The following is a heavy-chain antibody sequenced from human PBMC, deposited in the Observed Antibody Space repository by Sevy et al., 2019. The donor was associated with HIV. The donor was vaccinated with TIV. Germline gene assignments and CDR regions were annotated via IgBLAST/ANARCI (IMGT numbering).Heavy chain of an antibody. CDR2: IKQDGSEK. Sequence: GGSLRLSCAASGFTFSSYWMSWVRQAPGKGLEWVANIKQDGSEKYYVDSVKGRFTISRDNAKNSLYLQMNSLRAEDTAVYYCARDPIQGDYYYYGMDVWGQWTTVTVSS. V-gene: IGHV3-7*01. J-gene: IGHJ6*02. CDR3: ARDPIQGDYYYYGMDV. CDR1: GFTFSSYW. D-gene: IGHD2-21*01.